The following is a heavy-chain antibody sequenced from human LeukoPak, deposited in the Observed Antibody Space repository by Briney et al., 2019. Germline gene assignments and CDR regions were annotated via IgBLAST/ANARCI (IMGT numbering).Heavy chain of an antibody. CDR2: INHSGST. CDR1: GGSFSGYY. V-gene: IGHV4-34*01. D-gene: IGHD6-19*01. Sequence: SETLSLTCAVYGGSFSGYYWSWIRQPPGKGLEWIGEINHSGSTNYNPSLKSRVTISVDTSKNQFSLKLSSVTAADTAVYYCASESVAVALSDYWGQGTLVTVSS. J-gene: IGHJ4*02. CDR3: ASESVAVALSDY.